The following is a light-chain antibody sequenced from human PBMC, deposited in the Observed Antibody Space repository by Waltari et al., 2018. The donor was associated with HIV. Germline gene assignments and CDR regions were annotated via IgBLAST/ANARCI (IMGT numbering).Light chain of an antibody. CDR1: SSKIGSNT. J-gene: IGLJ3*02. Sequence: QSVLTQPPSASGTPGQRVTISCSGSSSKIGSNTVNWYQQLPGTAPKPLIFSNNRRPSGVPDRFSGSKSGTSASLAISGLQSEDEADYYCAAWHDSLNGSWVFGGGTKLTVL. V-gene: IGLV1-44*01. CDR3: AAWHDSLNGSWV. CDR2: SNN.